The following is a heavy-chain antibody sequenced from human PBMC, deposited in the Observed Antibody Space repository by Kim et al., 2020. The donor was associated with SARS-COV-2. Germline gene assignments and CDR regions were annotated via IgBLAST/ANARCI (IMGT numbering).Heavy chain of an antibody. CDR3: ASTAYTGTYYDFDY. V-gene: IGHV4-59*01. J-gene: IGHJ4*02. D-gene: IGHD1-26*01. Sequence: NPSLKSRVTISVDMSKSQFSLKLSSVTAADTAVYYCASTAYTGTYYDFDYWGQGTLVTVSS.